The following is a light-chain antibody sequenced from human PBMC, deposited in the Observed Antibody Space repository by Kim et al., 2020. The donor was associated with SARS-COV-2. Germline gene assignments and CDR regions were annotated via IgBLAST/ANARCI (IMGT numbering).Light chain of an antibody. J-gene: IGLJ1*01. CDR2: DVS. V-gene: IGLV2-14*03. CDR3: SSYTSRITYV. CDR1: SSDVGGYKF. Sequence: LTQPASVSGSPGQSITISCTGTSSDVGGYKFVSWYQQHPGKAPKLMIYDVSNRPSGVSNRFSGSKSGNTASLTISGLQVEDEADYYCSSYTSRITYVFGGGTKVTVL.